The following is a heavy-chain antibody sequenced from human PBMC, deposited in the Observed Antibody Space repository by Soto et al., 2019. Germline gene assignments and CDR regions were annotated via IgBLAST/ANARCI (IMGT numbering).Heavy chain of an antibody. Sequence: GGSLRLSCAASGFTFTNYAMSWVRQAPGKGLEWVSSIGHSGVSTYYADSVKGRFTISRDNAKNTLSLQMHSLRVEDTAVYYCAKDRDGYGPLYYFDSWGQGTLVTVSS. CDR2: IGHSGVST. CDR1: GFTFTNYA. CDR3: AKDRDGYGPLYYFDS. J-gene: IGHJ4*02. V-gene: IGHV3-23*01. D-gene: IGHD5-18*01.